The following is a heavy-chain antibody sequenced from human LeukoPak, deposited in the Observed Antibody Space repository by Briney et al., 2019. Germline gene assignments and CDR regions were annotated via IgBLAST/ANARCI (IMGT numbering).Heavy chain of an antibody. D-gene: IGHD3-10*01. CDR2: IYYSGST. Sequence: SETLSLTCTVSGGSISSGDYYWSWIRQPPGKGLEWIGYIYYSGSTYYNPSLKSRVTISVDTSKNQFSLKLSSVTAADTAVYYCARAPSSLWFGFDYWGQGTLVTVSS. CDR3: ARAPSSLWFGFDY. V-gene: IGHV4-30-4*08. J-gene: IGHJ4*02. CDR1: GGSISSGDYY.